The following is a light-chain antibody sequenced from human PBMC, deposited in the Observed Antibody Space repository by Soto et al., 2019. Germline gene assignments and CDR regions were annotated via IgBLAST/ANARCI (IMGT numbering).Light chain of an antibody. J-gene: IGKJ5*01. V-gene: IGKV3D-15*01. CDR2: DAS. CDR3: KHYGAAPIT. CDR1: QSVSSN. Sequence: EIVMTQSPATLSVSPGERATLSCRASQSVSSNLAWYQQKPGQAPRLLIYDASRRATGIPARFSGSGSGADFTLTISTLEPEDFALYYCKHYGAAPITVGQGTRLEIK.